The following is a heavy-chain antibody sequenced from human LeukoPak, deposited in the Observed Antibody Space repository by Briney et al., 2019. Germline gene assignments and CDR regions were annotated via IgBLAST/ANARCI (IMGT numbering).Heavy chain of an antibody. D-gene: IGHD1-26*01. CDR1: GFTFSSYA. CDR3: AKVKYSGSYPTRDAFDI. V-gene: IGHV3-30*04. J-gene: IGHJ3*02. Sequence: GGSLRLSCAASGFTFSSYAMHWVRQAPGKGLEWVAVISYDGSNKYYADSVKGRFTISRDNSKNTLYLQMNSLRAEDTAVYYCAKVKYSGSYPTRDAFDIWGQGTMVTVSS. CDR2: ISYDGSNK.